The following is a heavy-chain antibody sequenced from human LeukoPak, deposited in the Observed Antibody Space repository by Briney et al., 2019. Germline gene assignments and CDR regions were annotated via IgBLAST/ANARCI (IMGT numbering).Heavy chain of an antibody. Sequence: PGRALRLPCAASGFTFSSYAIHWVRQAPGKGLEWVAVILYDGSNKYYADSVKGRFTISRDNSKNTLYLQMNSLRAEDTAVYYCARDGRAVAGNGGVDPFDIWGQGTMVTVSS. CDR3: ARDGRAVAGNGGVDPFDI. D-gene: IGHD6-19*01. V-gene: IGHV3-30-3*01. CDR2: ILYDGSNK. CDR1: GFTFSSYA. J-gene: IGHJ3*02.